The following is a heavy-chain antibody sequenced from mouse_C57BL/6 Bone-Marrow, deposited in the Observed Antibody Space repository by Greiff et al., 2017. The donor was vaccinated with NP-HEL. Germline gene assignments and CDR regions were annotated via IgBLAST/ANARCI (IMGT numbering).Heavy chain of an antibody. CDR2: INYDGSST. D-gene: IGHD4-1*01. V-gene: IGHV5-16*01. Sequence: EVKLVESEGGLVQPGSSMKLSCTASGFTFSDYYMAWVRQVPEKGLEWVANINYDGSSTYYMDSLKSRFLISRDNAKNILYLQMSSLKSEDTATYYCARALTGVLFDYWGQGTTLTVSS. CDR3: ARALTGVLFDY. CDR1: GFTFSDYY. J-gene: IGHJ2*01.